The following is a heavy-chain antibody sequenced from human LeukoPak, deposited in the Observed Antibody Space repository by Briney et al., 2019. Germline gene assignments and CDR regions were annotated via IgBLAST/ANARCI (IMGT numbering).Heavy chain of an antibody. CDR3: ARDRSGSSGPNYYYAMDV. Sequence: GGSLRLSCAASGFIFSSYSMSWVRQAPGMGLEWVSVITGSGGNTYYADSVKGRFTISKDNSKNTVYLQMSSLRAEGSALYYCARDRSGSSGPNYYYAMDVWGQGTTVTVSS. CDR1: GFIFSSYS. CDR2: ITGSGGNT. V-gene: IGHV3-23*01. J-gene: IGHJ6*02. D-gene: IGHD6-19*01.